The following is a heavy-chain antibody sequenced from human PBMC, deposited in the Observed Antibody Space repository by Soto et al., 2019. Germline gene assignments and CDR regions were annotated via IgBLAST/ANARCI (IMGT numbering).Heavy chain of an antibody. Sequence: QITLKESGPTLVKPTQTLTLTCTFSGFALSSDGAAVSWVRQPPGKSLEWLALIYWDDDKRYSPSLKSRLTITKDTPNNQVVLPMTNMDPADTATYFCAHSDSRLSHSLDYWGQGSLVTVSS. J-gene: IGHJ4*02. CDR2: IYWDDDK. D-gene: IGHD3-22*01. CDR3: AHSDSRLSHSLDY. CDR1: GFALSSDGAA. V-gene: IGHV2-5*02.